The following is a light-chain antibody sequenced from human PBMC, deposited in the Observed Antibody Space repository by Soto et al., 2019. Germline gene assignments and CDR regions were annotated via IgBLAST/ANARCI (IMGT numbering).Light chain of an antibody. V-gene: IGKV1-39*01. CDR2: RAI. Sequence: DIPMTQSPSSLSASVGDRVTITCRASQSIDNYLNWYQQKPGKAPKSLIYRAITLQSGVPSRFSGSGSGTDFTLTISSLQPEDFATYYCEQSYRTPLTFGGGTKVEIK. CDR3: EQSYRTPLT. CDR1: QSIDNY. J-gene: IGKJ4*01.